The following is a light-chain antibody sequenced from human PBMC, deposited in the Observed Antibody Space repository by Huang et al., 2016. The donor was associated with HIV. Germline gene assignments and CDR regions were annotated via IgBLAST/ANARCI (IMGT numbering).Light chain of an antibody. CDR1: QSVRSRY. V-gene: IGKV3-20*01. CDR3: QQYGSSPCT. Sequence: EIVLTQSPGTLSLSPGERATLSCRASQSVRSRYLAWYQQKPGQAPRLLIYGASSRATGIPDRFSGSGSGADFFLTISRLEPEDFAVYYCQQYGSSPCTFGPGTKVDIK. CDR2: GAS. J-gene: IGKJ3*01.